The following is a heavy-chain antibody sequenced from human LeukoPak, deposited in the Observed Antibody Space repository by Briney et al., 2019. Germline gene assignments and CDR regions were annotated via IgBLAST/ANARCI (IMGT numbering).Heavy chain of an antibody. CDR2: MNPNSGNT. J-gene: IGHJ6*02. Sequence: ASVKVSCKASGYTFTSYDINWVRQATGQGLEWMGWMNPNSGNTGYAQKFQGRVTTTRSTSISTAYMELSSLRSEDTAVYYCARVRARLRFLEWALKDYYYYYGMDVWGQGTTVTVSS. CDR1: GYTFTSYD. V-gene: IGHV1-8*01. D-gene: IGHD3-3*01. CDR3: ARVRARLRFLEWALKDYYYYYGMDV.